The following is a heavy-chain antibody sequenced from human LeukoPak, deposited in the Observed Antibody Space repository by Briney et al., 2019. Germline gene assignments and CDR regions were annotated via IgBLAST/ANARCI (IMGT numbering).Heavy chain of an antibody. Sequence: GESLKISCKGSGYRFSDYWIAWVRQMPGKGLEWMGIIYPGDSDTRYSPSFQGQVTISADKSISTAYLQWSSLKASDTAMYYCARRVSSGYYYSIPSNWFDPWGQGTLVTVSS. CDR3: ARRVSSGYYYSIPSNWFDP. CDR2: IYPGDSDT. J-gene: IGHJ5*02. CDR1: GYRFSDYW. V-gene: IGHV5-51*01. D-gene: IGHD3-22*01.